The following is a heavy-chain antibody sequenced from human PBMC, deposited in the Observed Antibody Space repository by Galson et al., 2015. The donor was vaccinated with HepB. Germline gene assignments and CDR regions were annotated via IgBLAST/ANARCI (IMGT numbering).Heavy chain of an antibody. CDR1: GASVSSGSHY. CDR3: ATGPE. J-gene: IGHJ4*02. V-gene: IGHV4-61*01. CDR2: ISYSGIT. Sequence: SLTCTVSGASVSSGSHYWHWIRQPPGKGLEWIGFISYSGITNYNPSLKSRLTFSLNTSKNQFSLTLSSVTAADTAVYFCATGPEWGQGTLVTVSS.